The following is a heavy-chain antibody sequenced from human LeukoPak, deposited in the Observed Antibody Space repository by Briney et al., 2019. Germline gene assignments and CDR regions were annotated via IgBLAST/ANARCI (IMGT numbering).Heavy chain of an antibody. D-gene: IGHD6-13*01. V-gene: IGHV4-34*01. CDR2: INHSGST. CDR1: GGSFSGYY. Sequence: PSETLSLTCAVYGGSFSGYYWSWIRQPPGKGLEWVGEINHSGSTNYSPSLKSRVTISVDTSKNQFSLKLSSVTAADTAVYYCARDPKGVAAAGSDYWGQGTLVTVSS. J-gene: IGHJ4*02. CDR3: ARDPKGVAAAGSDY.